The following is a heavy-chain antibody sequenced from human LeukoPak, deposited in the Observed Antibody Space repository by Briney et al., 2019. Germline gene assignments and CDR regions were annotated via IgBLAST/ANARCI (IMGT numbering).Heavy chain of an antibody. J-gene: IGHJ4*02. Sequence: ASVKVSCKASGYTFTAYYMHWVRQAPGQGLEWMGWVNPNSGGTNYAQKFQGRVTMTRDTSISTAYMELSRLSSDDTAVYYCARVLFDFWSGFGSWGQGTLVTVSS. D-gene: IGHD3-3*01. V-gene: IGHV1-2*02. CDR1: GYTFTAYY. CDR3: ARVLFDFWSGFGS. CDR2: VNPNSGGT.